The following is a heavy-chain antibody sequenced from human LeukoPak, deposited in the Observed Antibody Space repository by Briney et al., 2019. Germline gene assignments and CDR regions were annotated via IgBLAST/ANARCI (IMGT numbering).Heavy chain of an antibody. Sequence: ASVKVSCKASGYTFTSYAMHWVRQAPGQRLEWMGWINAGNGNTKYSQKFQGRVTITRDTSASTAYMELSSLRSEDTAVYYCAREEDGVWFGEYNWGQGTLVTVSS. J-gene: IGHJ4*02. CDR1: GYTFTSYA. D-gene: IGHD3-10*01. CDR3: AREEDGVWFGEYN. V-gene: IGHV1-3*01. CDR2: INAGNGNT.